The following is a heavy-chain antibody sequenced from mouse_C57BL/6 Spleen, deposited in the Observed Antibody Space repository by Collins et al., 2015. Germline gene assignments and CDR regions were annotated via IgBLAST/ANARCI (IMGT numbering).Heavy chain of an antibody. CDR3: APYYYGSRYPYFDY. CDR2: IHPNSGST. V-gene: IGHV1-64*01. D-gene: IGHD1-1*01. CDR1: GYTFTSYW. Sequence: QVQLQQPGAELVKPGASVKLSCKASGYTFTSYWMHWVKQRPGQGLEWIGMIHPNSGSTNYNEKFKSKATLTVDKSSSTAYMQLSSLTSEDSAVYYCAPYYYGSRYPYFDYWGQGTTLTVSS. J-gene: IGHJ2*01.